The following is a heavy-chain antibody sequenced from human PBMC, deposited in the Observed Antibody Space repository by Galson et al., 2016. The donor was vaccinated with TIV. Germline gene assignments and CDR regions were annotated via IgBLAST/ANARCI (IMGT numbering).Heavy chain of an antibody. CDR2: INAGNGYT. V-gene: IGHV1-3*01. CDR3: ARPPYCGGDCYKYDY. CDR1: GYTFTHHA. D-gene: IGHD2-21*01. J-gene: IGHJ4*02. Sequence: SVKVSCKASGYTFTHHALHWVRQAPGQSLEWMGCINAGNGYTKYSQMFQGRVTITRDTSASTAYMELRSLSSEDTAVYYCARPPYCGGDCYKYDYWGQGTLVTVSS.